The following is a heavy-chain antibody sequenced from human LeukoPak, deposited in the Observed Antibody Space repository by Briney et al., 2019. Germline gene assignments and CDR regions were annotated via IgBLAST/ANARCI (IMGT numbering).Heavy chain of an antibody. V-gene: IGHV1-69*05. CDR1: GGTFSSYA. CDR3: ASGITMVRGVILSPLDY. D-gene: IGHD3-10*01. Sequence: APVKVSCKASGGTFSSYAISWVRQAPGQGLEWMGRIIPIFGTANYAQKFQGRVTITTDESTSTAYMELSSLRSEDTAVYYCASGITMVRGVILSPLDYWGQGTLVTVSS. CDR2: IIPIFGTA. J-gene: IGHJ4*02.